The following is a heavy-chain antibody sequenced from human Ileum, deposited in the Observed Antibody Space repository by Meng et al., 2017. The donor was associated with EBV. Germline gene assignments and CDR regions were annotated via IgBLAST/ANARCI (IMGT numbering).Heavy chain of an antibody. V-gene: IGHV4-28*01. J-gene: IGHJ4*02. Sequence: HAHPQALGPGLVKPSDTLSLPCAVSGYYIRSTNWLGWFRQPQGKRLEWIGYIYYSGSTSYNPSLKSRVTMSVDTSKNQFSLNLNSVTAVDTAVYYCARNVPGTSAYYDWGQGTLVTVSS. CDR1: GYYIRSTNW. D-gene: IGHD3-22*01. CDR3: ARNVPGTSAYYD. CDR2: IYYSGST.